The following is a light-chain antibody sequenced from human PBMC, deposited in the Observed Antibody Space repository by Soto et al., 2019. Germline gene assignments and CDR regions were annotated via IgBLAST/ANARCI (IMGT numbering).Light chain of an antibody. CDR2: WAS. J-gene: IGKJ1*01. CDR1: QSVLYSTNNKNY. Sequence: DIVLTQSPDSLAVSLGERATINCKSSQSVLYSTNNKNYLAWYQQKPGQPPKLLIYWASTRESGVPDRFSGSGSGTDFALPVRSLQAEDAAVYYCQQYYGTPRTFGQGTKVEIK. V-gene: IGKV4-1*01. CDR3: QQYYGTPRT.